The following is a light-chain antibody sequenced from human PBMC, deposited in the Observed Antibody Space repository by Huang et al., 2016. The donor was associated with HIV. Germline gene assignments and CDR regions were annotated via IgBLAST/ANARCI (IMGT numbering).Light chain of an antibody. Sequence: DIEMTQSPSFLSASVGDKITILCRTNQTVWTSLNWYQHRLGLSPKLLIYGTSTLQSGVPPRFGGSGSGTQFSLTIASLQPEDFATYYCQQTFRNLHFTFGPGT. CDR3: QQTFRNLHFT. J-gene: IGKJ3*01. CDR1: QTVWTS. CDR2: GTS. V-gene: IGKV1-39*01.